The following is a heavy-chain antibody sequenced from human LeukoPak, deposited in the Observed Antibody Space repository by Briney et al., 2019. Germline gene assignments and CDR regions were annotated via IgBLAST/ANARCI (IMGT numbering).Heavy chain of an antibody. CDR3: ARQYYYDSSDYFDY. CDR1: GGSISIHY. V-gene: IGHV4-59*11. J-gene: IGHJ4*02. CDR2: IYYSGRT. Sequence: SETLSLTCTVAGGSISIHYWSWIRHPPGKGLEWIGYIYYSGRTNYDPPLKSRVTISVEPSKTQFSLPLSSVTAADTAVYYCARQYYYDSSDYFDYWGQGTLVTVSS. D-gene: IGHD3-22*01.